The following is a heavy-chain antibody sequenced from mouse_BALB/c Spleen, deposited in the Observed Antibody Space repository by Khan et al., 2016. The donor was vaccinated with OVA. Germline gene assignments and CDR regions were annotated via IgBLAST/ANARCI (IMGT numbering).Heavy chain of an antibody. CDR1: GFTFSTYG. D-gene: IGHD1-1*01. CDR2: ISTGGHYT. Sequence: EVELVESGGGLVEPGGSLKLSCAASGFTFSTYGMSWVRQTPDKRLEWVATISTGGHYTYYPDSVRGRFTISRDNAKNTLYLQMTSLKSEDTAMFYCARLAYYYDSEGFAYWGQGTLVTVSA. J-gene: IGHJ3*01. V-gene: IGHV5-6*01. CDR3: ARLAYYYDSEGFAY.